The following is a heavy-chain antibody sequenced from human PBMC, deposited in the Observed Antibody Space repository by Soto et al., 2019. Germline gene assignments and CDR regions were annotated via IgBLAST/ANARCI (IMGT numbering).Heavy chain of an antibody. CDR2: IYYSGST. CDR1: GGSISSGGYY. Sequence: QVQLQESGPGLVKPSQTLSLTCTVSGGSISSGGYYWSWIRQHPGKGLEWIGYIYYSGSTYYNPSLKSRVTISVATSKNQFSRKLSSVTAADTAVYYCARWLDTAMVPSFFDYWGQGTLVTVSS. J-gene: IGHJ4*02. D-gene: IGHD5-18*01. V-gene: IGHV4-31*03. CDR3: ARWLDTAMVPSFFDY.